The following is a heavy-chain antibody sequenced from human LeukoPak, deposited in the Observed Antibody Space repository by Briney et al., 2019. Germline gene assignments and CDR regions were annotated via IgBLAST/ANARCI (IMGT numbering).Heavy chain of an antibody. J-gene: IGHJ6*02. Sequence: SETLSLTCTVSGGSISSNYWSGVRQPPGKGLEWIGYIHYSGRTNYNPSLKTRVTISVDTSKNQFSLKLSSVTAADTAVYYCATEVAPSDHYYYYGMDVWGQGTTVTVSS. CDR2: IHYSGRT. D-gene: IGHD5-12*01. V-gene: IGHV4-59*01. CDR3: ATEVAPSDHYYYYGMDV. CDR1: GGSISSNY.